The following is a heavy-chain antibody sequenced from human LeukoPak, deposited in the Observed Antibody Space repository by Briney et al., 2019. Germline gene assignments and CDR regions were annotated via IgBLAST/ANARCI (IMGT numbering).Heavy chain of an antibody. CDR2: INTDGSST. V-gene: IGHV3-74*01. Sequence: GGSLRLSCAASGFTFSSYWMHWVRQAPGKGLVWVSRINTDGSSTSYADSVKGRFTISRDNAKNTLYLQMNSLRAEDTAVYYCAKDHGVAVAASVVAYWGQGTLVTVSS. D-gene: IGHD6-19*01. J-gene: IGHJ4*02. CDR3: AKDHGVAVAASVVAY. CDR1: GFTFSSYW.